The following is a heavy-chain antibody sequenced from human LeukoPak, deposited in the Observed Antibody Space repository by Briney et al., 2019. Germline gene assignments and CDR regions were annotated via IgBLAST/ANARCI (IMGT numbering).Heavy chain of an antibody. CDR2: ISSSSSYI. Sequence: GGSLILSCAASGFTFSSYSMNWVRQAPGKGLEWVSSISSSSSYIYYADSVKGRFTISRDNAKNSLYLQMNSLRAEDTAVYYCASCRYYYGSGSQGHEFYYYYGMDVWGQGTTVTVSS. J-gene: IGHJ6*02. CDR3: ASCRYYYGSGSQGHEFYYYYGMDV. CDR1: GFTFSSYS. D-gene: IGHD3-10*01. V-gene: IGHV3-21*01.